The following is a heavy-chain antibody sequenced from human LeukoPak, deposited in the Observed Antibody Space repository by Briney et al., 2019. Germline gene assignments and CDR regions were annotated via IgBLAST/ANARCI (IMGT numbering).Heavy chain of an antibody. D-gene: IGHD4-17*01. CDR3: ATRDTTVTTPNY. CDR1: GFTFSSYS. J-gene: IGHJ4*02. CDR2: ISSSSSYI. V-gene: IGHV3-21*01. Sequence: GGSLRLSCAASGFTFSSYSMNWVRQAPGKGLEWVSSISSSSSYIYYADSVKGRFNISRDNAKNSLYLQMNSLRAEDTAVYYCATRDTTVTTPNYWGQGTLVTVSS.